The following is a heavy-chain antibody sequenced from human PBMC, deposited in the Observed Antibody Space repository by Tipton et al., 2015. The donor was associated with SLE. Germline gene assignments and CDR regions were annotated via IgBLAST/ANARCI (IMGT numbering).Heavy chain of an antibody. D-gene: IGHD2-21*01. V-gene: IGHV4-38-2*01. CDR1: GYSISNGYY. CDR3: ARRRFQSASDS. Sequence: TLSLTCAVSGYSISNGYYSAWIRQPPGRGLEWIASIYPSGSTHYNPSLKSRVTMSVDTSKNQFSLRLSSVTAADTAVYYCARRRFQSASDSWGQGTVVSVSS. J-gene: IGHJ4*02. CDR2: IYPSGST.